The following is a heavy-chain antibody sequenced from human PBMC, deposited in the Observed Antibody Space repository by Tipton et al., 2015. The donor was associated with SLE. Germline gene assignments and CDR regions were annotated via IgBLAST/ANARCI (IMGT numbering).Heavy chain of an antibody. CDR1: GFTFSSYG. V-gene: IGHV4-34*08. Sequence: QLVQSGGGVVQPGRSLRLSCAASGFTFSSYGMHWVRQAPGKGLEWIGEINHSGSANYNPSLKSRVTISVDTSKNQFSLKLSSVTAADTAVYYCAGSGSWGTGMKDYWGQGTLVTVSS. D-gene: IGHD1-1*01. CDR2: INHSGSA. CDR3: AGSGSWGTGMKDY. J-gene: IGHJ4*02.